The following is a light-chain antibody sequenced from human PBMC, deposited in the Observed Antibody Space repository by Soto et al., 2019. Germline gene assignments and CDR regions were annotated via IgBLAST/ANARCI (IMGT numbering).Light chain of an antibody. V-gene: IGLV2-23*02. CDR3: CSYAGSTRV. CDR1: SSDVGSYNL. CDR2: EVS. Sequence: QPVLTQPASVSGSPGQSITISCTGTSSDVGSYNLVSWYQQHPGKAPKLMIYEVSKRPSGVSNRFSGSKSGNTASLTISGLQAEDEADYYCCSYAGSTRVFGGGTKVTVL. J-gene: IGLJ3*02.